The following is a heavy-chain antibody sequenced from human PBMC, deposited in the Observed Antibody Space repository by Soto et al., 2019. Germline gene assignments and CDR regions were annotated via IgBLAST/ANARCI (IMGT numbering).Heavy chain of an antibody. V-gene: IGHV4-31*03. CDR2: IYYSGST. CDR1: GGSISSGGYY. J-gene: IGHJ2*01. D-gene: IGHD5-18*01. Sequence: QVQLQESGPGLVKPSQTLSLTCTVSGGSISSGGYYWSWIRQHPGKGLEWIGYIYYSGSTYYNPSLKRRVTIAVDTSKNQFSLKLSSVTAADTAVYYCARDTAMDKIRWYFDLWGRGTLVTVSS. CDR3: ARDTAMDKIRWYFDL.